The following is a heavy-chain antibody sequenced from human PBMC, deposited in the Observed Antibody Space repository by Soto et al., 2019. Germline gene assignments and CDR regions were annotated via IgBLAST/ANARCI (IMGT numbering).Heavy chain of an antibody. CDR3: ARGTTYYDSTY. J-gene: IGHJ4*02. V-gene: IGHV4-34*01. CDR2: INHSGST. Sequence: SETLSLTCAVYGGSFSGYYWSWIRQPPGKGLEWIGEINHSGSTNYNPSLKSRVTISVDTSKNQFSLKLSSVTAADTAVYYCARGTTYYDSTYWGQGTLVTVS. CDR1: GGSFSGYY. D-gene: IGHD3-22*01.